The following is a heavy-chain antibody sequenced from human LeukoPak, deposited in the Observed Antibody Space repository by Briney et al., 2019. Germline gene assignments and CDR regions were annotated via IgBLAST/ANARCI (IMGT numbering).Heavy chain of an antibody. V-gene: IGHV3-30*18. J-gene: IGHJ4*02. Sequence: GGSLRLSCAASGFTFSSYGMHWVRQAPGKGLEWVAVISYDGSNKYYADSVKGRFTISRDNAKNSLYLQMNSLRAEDTALYYCAKDSSGGPHYFDYWGQGTLVTVSS. D-gene: IGHD6-19*01. CDR2: ISYDGSNK. CDR3: AKDSSGGPHYFDY. CDR1: GFTFSSYG.